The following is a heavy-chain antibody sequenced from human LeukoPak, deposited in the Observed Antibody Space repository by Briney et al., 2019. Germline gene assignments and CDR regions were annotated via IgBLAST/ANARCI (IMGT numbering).Heavy chain of an antibody. CDR3: AKFTREYCSSSSCPNWFDR. V-gene: IGHV3-23*01. CDR1: GFTFSTYA. J-gene: IGHJ5*02. D-gene: IGHD2-15*01. Sequence: PGGSLRFSCGASGFTFSTYAMSWVRQAPGVRQAPGKGLEWVSAISASGGTTYYADSVKGRFTISRDNSKNILYLQMNSLSAEDTAIYYCAKFTREYCSSSSCPNWFDRWGKGTLVTVSS. CDR2: ISASGGTT.